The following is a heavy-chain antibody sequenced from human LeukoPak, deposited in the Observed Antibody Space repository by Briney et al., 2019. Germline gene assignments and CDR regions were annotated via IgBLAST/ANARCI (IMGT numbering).Heavy chain of an antibody. D-gene: IGHD3-10*01. CDR1: GYSFTAFY. Sequence: ASVRVSCKASGYSFTAFYIHWVRQAPGQGLEWMGWIHPRKGDTQYAQKFQDRVTMTRDTSTRTAYMDLSSLGSDDTAVYYCARDGDYETGSYYRGCYDCWGQGILVTVSS. CDR2: IHPRKGDT. J-gene: IGHJ4*02. CDR3: ARDGDYETGSYYRGCYDC. V-gene: IGHV1-2*02.